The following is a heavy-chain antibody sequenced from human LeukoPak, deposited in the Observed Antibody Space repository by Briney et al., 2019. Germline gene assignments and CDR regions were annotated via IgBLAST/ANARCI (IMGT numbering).Heavy chain of an antibody. CDR1: GGTFSSYA. D-gene: IGHD2-8*02. Sequence: SVKVSCKASGGTFSSYAISWVRQAPGQGLEWMGGIIPIFGTANYAQKFQGRVTITADKSTSTAYMELRSLRSDDTAVYYCARGSDIVLDGDKFDPWGQGTLVTVSS. V-gene: IGHV1-69*06. J-gene: IGHJ5*02. CDR3: ARGSDIVLDGDKFDP. CDR2: IIPIFGTA.